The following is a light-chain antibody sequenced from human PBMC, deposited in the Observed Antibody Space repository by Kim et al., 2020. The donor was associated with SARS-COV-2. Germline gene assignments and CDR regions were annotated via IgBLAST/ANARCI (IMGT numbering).Light chain of an antibody. V-gene: IGLV3-1*01. J-gene: IGLJ2*01. CDR1: RLGSKY. CDR3: QAWDSSIVV. CDR2: QDS. Sequence: VAPGQAASITCSGNRLGSKYSFWYQQKPGHSPVLVIYQDSKRPSGIPERFSGSNSGNTATLTISGTQAMDEADYYCQAWDSSIVVFGGGTQLTVL.